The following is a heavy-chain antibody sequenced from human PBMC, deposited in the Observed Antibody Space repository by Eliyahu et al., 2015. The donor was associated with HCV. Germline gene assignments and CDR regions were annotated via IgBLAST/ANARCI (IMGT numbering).Heavy chain of an antibody. V-gene: IGHV3-23*01. Sequence: EVQLLESGGGLVQPGGXLXLSXAASGLPFSSYAMGWVRQAPGKGLEWVSAISGSGGSTYYADSVKGRFTISRDNSKNTLYLQMNSLRAEDTAVYYCAELPGEIVKWGQGTTVTVSS. J-gene: IGHJ6*02. CDR3: AELPGEIVK. CDR1: GLPFSSYA. CDR2: ISGSGGST. D-gene: IGHD5-12*01.